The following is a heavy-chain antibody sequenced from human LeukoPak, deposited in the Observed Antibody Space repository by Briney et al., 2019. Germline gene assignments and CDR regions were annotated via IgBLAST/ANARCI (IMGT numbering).Heavy chain of an antibody. CDR3: AKSGTHYDYVWGSYGPYDY. D-gene: IGHD3-16*01. V-gene: IGHV3-23*01. CDR2: IDGSGDNT. J-gene: IGHJ4*02. CDR1: GFTFSNFA. Sequence: PGGSLRLSCAVSGFTFSNFAMSWIRQAPGKGLEWVSGIDGSGDNTYYADSVKGRFTISRDNSKNMLYLQMNSLRAEDTAVYYCAKSGTHYDYVWGSYGPYDYWGQGTLVTVSS.